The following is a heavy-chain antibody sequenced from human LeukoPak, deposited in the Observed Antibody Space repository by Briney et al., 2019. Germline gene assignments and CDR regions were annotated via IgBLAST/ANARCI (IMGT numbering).Heavy chain of an antibody. D-gene: IGHD5-12*01. J-gene: IGHJ5*02. V-gene: IGHV4-59*01. CDR3: ARGGASSGYFNWFDP. CDR2: IYYSGST. CDR1: GGSISSYY. Sequence: SETLSLTCTVSGGSISSYYWSWIRQPPGKGLERIGYIYYSGSTNYNPSLKSRVTISVDTSKNQFSLKLSSVTAADTAVYYCARGGASSGYFNWFDPWGQGTLVTVSS.